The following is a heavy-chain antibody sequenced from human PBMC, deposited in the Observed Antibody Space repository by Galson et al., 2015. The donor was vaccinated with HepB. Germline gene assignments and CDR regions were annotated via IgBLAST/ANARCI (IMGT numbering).Heavy chain of an antibody. CDR2: VDSGGST. CDR3: GREQSSVWSENYYYYGMDV. CDR1: GLSGRSTC. J-gene: IGHJ6*02. V-gene: IGHV3-66*01. Sequence: SLRLSCAASGLSGRSTCMSWVRQAPVKGLEWVAVVDSGGSTYFTDSGMGRSIISRENSQNMLYLQTNSLRAEDTAVYFCGREQSSVWSENYYYYGMDVWGQGTTVTVSS. D-gene: IGHD5/OR15-5a*01.